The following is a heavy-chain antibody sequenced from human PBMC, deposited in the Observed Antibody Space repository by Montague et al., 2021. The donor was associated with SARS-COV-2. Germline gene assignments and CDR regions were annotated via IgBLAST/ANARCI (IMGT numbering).Heavy chain of an antibody. CDR1: GFTFSNYN. CDR2: ISSDSRNR. CDR3: ARDMEQWLAAGWFFGMDV. D-gene: IGHD6-19*01. J-gene: IGHJ6*02. V-gene: IGHV3-21*01. Sequence: SLRLSCAASGFTFSNYNMNWVRQAPGKGLAWVSSISSDSRNRYDADSVKGRFTISRDNTKKSLYLQMSSLRVEDTAVYYCARDMEQWLAAGWFFGMDVWGQGTTVTVSS.